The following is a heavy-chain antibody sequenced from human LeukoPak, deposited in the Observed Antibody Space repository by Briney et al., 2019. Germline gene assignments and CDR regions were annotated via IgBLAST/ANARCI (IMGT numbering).Heavy chain of an antibody. Sequence: ASVKVSCKASGYTFTGHYLHWVRQAPAQGLAWMGWLNPNNGGTKYAQKYQGRVTMTRDTSITTAYMELSSLRSDDTAVYHCARYCPSSCNAGDTFDIWGQGTVVTVSS. V-gene: IGHV1-2*02. CDR1: GYTFTGHY. CDR3: ARYCPSSCNAGDTFDI. J-gene: IGHJ3*02. D-gene: IGHD2-2*01. CDR2: LNPNNGGT.